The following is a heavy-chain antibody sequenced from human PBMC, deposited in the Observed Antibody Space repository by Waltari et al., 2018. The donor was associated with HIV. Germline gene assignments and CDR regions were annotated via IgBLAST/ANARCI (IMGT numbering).Heavy chain of an antibody. D-gene: IGHD3-10*01. V-gene: IGHV1-8*01. Sequence: QVQLVQSGAEVKKPGASVRVSRKASGYTFSNYDMNGVRQASGPRLEWMGWMNPNRGATGYAQKFQCRVSMTRSTSIRTAYMELSSLTSEDTAVYYCARTDRGVNGQEFDYWGQGTLVTVSS. J-gene: IGHJ4*02. CDR2: MNPNRGAT. CDR1: GYTFSNYD. CDR3: ARTDRGVNGQEFDY.